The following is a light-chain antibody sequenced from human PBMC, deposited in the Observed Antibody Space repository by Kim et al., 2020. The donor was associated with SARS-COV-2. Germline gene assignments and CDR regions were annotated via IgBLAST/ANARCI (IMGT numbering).Light chain of an antibody. CDR1: QDITTS. V-gene: IGKV1-33*01. CDR2: DAS. Sequence: IQMTQSPSSLSASVGDRVTITCQASQDITTSLNWYRQKPGKVPKLLIYDASNLNTGVPSRFSGSGSGTDFTLTISSLEPEDFATYYCQQYDDLVVFGQGTRLEIK. J-gene: IGKJ5*01. CDR3: QQYDDLVV.